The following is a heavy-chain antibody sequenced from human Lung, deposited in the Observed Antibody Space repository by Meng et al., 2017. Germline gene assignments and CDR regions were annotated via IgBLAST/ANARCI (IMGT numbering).Heavy chain of an antibody. CDR2: ISHSGST. CDR3: ARSGYCSGSSCYGSFDS. CDR1: VGSISSGSYF. V-gene: IGHV4-30-2*01. Sequence: QLPLRESGSGLVKPSQTLSLTCAVCVGSISSGSYFWSWIRQPPGKGLEWIGYISHSGSTYYNPSLKNRVTISVDRSKNQISLRLTSVTAADTAVYSCARSGYCSGSSCYGSFDSWGQGTLVTVSS. J-gene: IGHJ4*02. D-gene: IGHD2-15*01.